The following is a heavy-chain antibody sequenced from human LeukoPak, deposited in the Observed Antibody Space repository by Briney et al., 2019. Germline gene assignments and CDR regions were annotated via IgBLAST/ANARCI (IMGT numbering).Heavy chain of an antibody. J-gene: IGHJ5*02. CDR2: IYHSGST. D-gene: IGHD3-10*01. CDR1: GGSISSSNW. V-gene: IGHV4-4*02. Sequence: SGTLSLTCAVSGGSISSSNWWSWVRQPPGKGLEWIGEIYHSGSTNYNPSLKSRVTISVDRSRNQFSLKLSSVTAADTAAYYCARAVMMVRGVIIGGYWFDPWGQGTLVTVSS. CDR3: ARAVMMVRGVIIGGYWFDP.